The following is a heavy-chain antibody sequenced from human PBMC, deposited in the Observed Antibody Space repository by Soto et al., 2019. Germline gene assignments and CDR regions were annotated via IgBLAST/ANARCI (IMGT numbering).Heavy chain of an antibody. Sequence: EVQLVESGGGLVKPGGSLRLSCAASGFTFSSYSMNWVRQAPGKGLEWVSSISSSSSYIYYADSVKGRFTISRDNAKNSLYLQMNSLRAEDTAVYYCARWSSSWSDFDYCGQGTLVTVSS. J-gene: IGHJ4*02. CDR3: ARWSSSWSDFDY. CDR2: ISSSSSYI. D-gene: IGHD6-13*01. V-gene: IGHV3-21*01. CDR1: GFTFSSYS.